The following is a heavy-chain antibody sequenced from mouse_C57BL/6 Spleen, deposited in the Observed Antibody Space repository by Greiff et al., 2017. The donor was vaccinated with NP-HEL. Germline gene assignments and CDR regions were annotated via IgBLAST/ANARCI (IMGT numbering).Heavy chain of an antibody. D-gene: IGHD1-1*01. CDR2: IDPEDGET. CDR1: GFNITDYY. V-gene: IGHV14-2*01. J-gene: IGHJ2*01. Sequence: EVKLVESGAELVKPGASVKLSCTASGFNITDYYMHWVKQRTEQGLEWIGRIDPEDGETKYAPKFQGQATITADTSSNTAYLQLSSRTSADTTVDYCARSVITTVVRYCDYWGQGTTLTVSS. CDR3: ARSVITTVVRYCDY.